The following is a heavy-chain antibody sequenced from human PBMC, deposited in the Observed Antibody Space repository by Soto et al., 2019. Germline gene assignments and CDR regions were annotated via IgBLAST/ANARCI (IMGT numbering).Heavy chain of an antibody. CDR2: IYYTGST. CDR1: GGSISSHS. CDR3: ARERSMITFGGVIAFEAFDI. J-gene: IGHJ3*02. D-gene: IGHD3-16*02. V-gene: IGHV4-59*11. Sequence: PSETLSLTCTVSGGSISSHSWSWIRQPPGKGLVWIGYIYYTGSTNYNPSLKSRVTISVDTSKKQFFLKLSSVTAADTAVYYFARERSMITFGGVIAFEAFDIWGQGTMVT.